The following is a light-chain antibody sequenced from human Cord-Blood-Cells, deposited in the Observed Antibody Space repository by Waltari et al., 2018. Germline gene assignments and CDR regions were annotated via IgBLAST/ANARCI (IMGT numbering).Light chain of an antibody. J-gene: IGKJ4*01. V-gene: IGKV3-20*01. CDR3: QQYGSSPLT. Sequence: ELVFTPSPRPLSLSPGERATLSCRASQSVSSSYLAWYQQKPGQAPRLLIYGATSRATGIPDRFSGSGSGTDFTLTISRLEPEDFAVYYCQQYGSSPLTFGGGTKVEIK. CDR1: QSVSSSY. CDR2: GAT.